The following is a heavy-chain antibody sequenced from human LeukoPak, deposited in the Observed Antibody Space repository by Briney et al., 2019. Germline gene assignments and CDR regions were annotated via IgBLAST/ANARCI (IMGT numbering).Heavy chain of an antibody. CDR2: IRGSGGYT. D-gene: IGHD1-26*01. V-gene: IGHV3-23*01. J-gene: IGHJ4*02. CDR1: GFKFASFG. CDR3: AKDTSGSYDD. Sequence: PGGSLRLSCAASGFKFASFGMHWVRQAPGKGLEWVSTIRGSGGYTYYADSVKGRFATSRDNSKATLYLQMNSLRAEDTAIYYCAKDTSGSYDDWGQGTLVTVSS.